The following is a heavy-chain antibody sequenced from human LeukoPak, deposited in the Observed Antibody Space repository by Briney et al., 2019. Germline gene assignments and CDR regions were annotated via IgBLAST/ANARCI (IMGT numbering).Heavy chain of an antibody. D-gene: IGHD5-18*01. CDR3: ARSGPDTAMDGDPLLGEYYYYYYGMDV. J-gene: IGHJ6*02. V-gene: IGHV1-46*01. CDR2: IHPRDGST. CDR1: GYTFTSNY. Sequence: ASVKVSCKASGYTFTSNYIHWVRQAPGQGLEWMGMIHPRDGSTSYAQKFQGRVTVTRDTSTSTVHMELSGLRSEDTAVYYCARSGPDTAMDGDPLLGEYYYYYYGMDVWGQGTTVTVSS.